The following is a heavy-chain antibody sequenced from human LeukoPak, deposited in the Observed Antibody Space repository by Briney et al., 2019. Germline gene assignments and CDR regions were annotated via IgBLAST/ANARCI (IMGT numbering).Heavy chain of an antibody. CDR3: ARGPSITMVRGGQWYYYMDV. D-gene: IGHD3-10*01. Sequence: ASVKVSCKASGYTFTSYYIHWVRQAPGQGLDWMGLINPSGGSTNYAQKFQGRVTMTRDTSTSTVYMDLSSLRSEDTAVYYCARGPSITMVRGGQWYYYMDVWGNGTTVTISS. CDR1: GYTFTSYY. V-gene: IGHV1-46*01. CDR2: INPSGGST. J-gene: IGHJ6*03.